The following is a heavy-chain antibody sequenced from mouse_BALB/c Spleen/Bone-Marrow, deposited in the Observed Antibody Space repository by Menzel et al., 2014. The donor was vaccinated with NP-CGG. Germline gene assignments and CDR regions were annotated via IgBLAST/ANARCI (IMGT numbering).Heavy chain of an antibody. V-gene: IGHV1S130*01. J-gene: IGHJ2*01. CDR3: ARHHRYAYYFDY. Sequence: QVQLKESGSVLVRPGASVKLSCQASGYTFTSSWMHWAKQRPGQGLKWIGEIHPNSGNTDYHEKFKGKATLTVDTSSSTAYVDLSSLTAEDSAVYFCARHHRYAYYFDYWGQGTTLTVSS. CDR2: IHPNSGNT. D-gene: IGHD2-14*01. CDR1: GYTFTSSW.